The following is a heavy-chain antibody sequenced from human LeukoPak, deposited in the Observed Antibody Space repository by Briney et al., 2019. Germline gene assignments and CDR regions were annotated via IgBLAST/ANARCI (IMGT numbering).Heavy chain of an antibody. Sequence: GGSLLLSCAASGFTFSSYAMSWVRPAPGKGLEWVSAISGSGGSTYYADSVKGRFTISRDNSKNTLYLQMNSLRAEDTAVYYCAGTYYYDSSGYYYFDYWGQGTLVTVSS. CDR2: ISGSGGST. J-gene: IGHJ4*02. D-gene: IGHD3-22*01. CDR3: AGTYYYDSSGYYYFDY. V-gene: IGHV3-23*01. CDR1: GFTFSSYA.